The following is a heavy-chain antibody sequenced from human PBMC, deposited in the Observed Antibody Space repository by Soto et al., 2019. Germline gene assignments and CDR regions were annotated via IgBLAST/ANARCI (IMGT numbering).Heavy chain of an antibody. V-gene: IGHV1-18*01. CDR3: ARQSSSSSWFDP. CDR2: ISGYNGNT. Sequence: ASVKVSCKXSGYTFFSYGISWVRQAPGQGLEWMGWISGYNGNTNYAQKFQARVTMTADTSTRTAYMELRSLRSDDTAFYYCARQSSSSSWFDPWGQGTLVTVSS. D-gene: IGHD6-6*01. CDR1: GYTFFSYG. J-gene: IGHJ5*02.